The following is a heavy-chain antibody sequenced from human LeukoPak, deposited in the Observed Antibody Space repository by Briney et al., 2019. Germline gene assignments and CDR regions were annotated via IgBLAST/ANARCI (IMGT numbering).Heavy chain of an antibody. CDR1: GFTVSSNY. V-gene: IGHV3-66*01. CDR2: IYSGGST. D-gene: IGHD2-21*02. J-gene: IGHJ1*01. CDR3: ARDRVAYCGGDCWSEDFQH. Sequence: PGGSLRLSCAASGFTVSSNYMSWVRQAPGKGLEWVSVIYSGGSTYYADSVKGRFTISRDNSKNTLYLQMNSLRAEDTAVYYCARDRVAYCGGDCWSEDFQHWGQGTLVTVSS.